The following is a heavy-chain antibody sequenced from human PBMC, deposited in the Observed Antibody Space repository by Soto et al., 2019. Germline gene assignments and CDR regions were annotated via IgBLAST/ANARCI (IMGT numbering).Heavy chain of an antibody. CDR3: AREPRGCSHYYYYYYGMDV. CDR1: GGTFSSYA. D-gene: IGHD2-21*01. Sequence: QVQLVQSGAEVKKPGSSVKVSCKASGGTFSSYAISWVRQAPGQGLEWMVGLIPIFGTANYAQKFQGRVTITADESTGTAYMQLSSLRSEDTAVDYSAREPRGCSHYYYYYYGMDVWGHGTTVTVAS. CDR2: LIPIFGTA. V-gene: IGHV1-69*01. J-gene: IGHJ6*02.